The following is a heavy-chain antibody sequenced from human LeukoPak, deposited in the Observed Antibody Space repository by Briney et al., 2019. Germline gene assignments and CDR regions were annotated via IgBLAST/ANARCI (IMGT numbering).Heavy chain of an antibody. CDR3: ARVGCSSTSCYARSDAFDI. J-gene: IGHJ3*02. D-gene: IGHD2-2*01. Sequence: SETLSLTCTVSGGSISSYYWSWIRQPPGKGLEWIGYIYYSGSTNYNPSLKRRVTISVDTSKNQFSLKLSSVTAADTAVYYCARVGCSSTSCYARSDAFDIWGQGTMVTVSS. CDR1: GGSISSYY. CDR2: IYYSGST. V-gene: IGHV4-59*01.